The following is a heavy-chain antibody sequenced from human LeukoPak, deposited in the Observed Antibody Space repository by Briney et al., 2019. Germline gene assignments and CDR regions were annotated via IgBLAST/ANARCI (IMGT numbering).Heavy chain of an antibody. V-gene: IGHV5-51*01. J-gene: IGHJ4*02. CDR1: GYSFTSYW. Sequence: GASLQISCKGSGYSFTSYWIGWVRQMPGKGREWMGIIYPGDSDTRYSPSFQGQVTISADKSISTAYLQWSSLKASDTAMYYCARHGTVDTAMALPHWGQGTLVTVSS. CDR3: ARHGTVDTAMALPH. CDR2: IYPGDSDT. D-gene: IGHD5-18*01.